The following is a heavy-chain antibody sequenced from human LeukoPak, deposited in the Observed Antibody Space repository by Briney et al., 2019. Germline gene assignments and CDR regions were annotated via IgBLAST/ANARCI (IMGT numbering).Heavy chain of an antibody. CDR2: IYHSGST. D-gene: IGHD3-9*01. Sequence: SETLSLTCAVSGGSISSSNWWSWVRQPPGKGLEWIGEIYHSGSTNYNPSLKSRVTISVDKSKNQFSLKLSSVTAADTAVYYCAKGASSHVVLRYFDWTDYWGQGTLVTVSS. CDR1: GGSISSSNW. CDR3: AKGASSHVVLRYFDWTDY. V-gene: IGHV4-4*02. J-gene: IGHJ4*02.